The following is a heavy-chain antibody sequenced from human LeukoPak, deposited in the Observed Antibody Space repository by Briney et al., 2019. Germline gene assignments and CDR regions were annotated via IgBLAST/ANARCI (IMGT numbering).Heavy chain of an antibody. CDR1: RFSFSDSY. V-gene: IGHV3-11*06. CDR2: ISSSGDYT. D-gene: IGHD6-19*01. Sequence: PGGSLRLSCAASRFSFSDSYMSWIRQAPGKGLEWVSYISSSGDYTAYADSVKGRFTISRDNAKNSLYLQMNSLRAEDTAVYYCAKEGTSVPGGASDAFDIWGQGTMVTVSS. CDR3: AKEGTSVPGGASDAFDI. J-gene: IGHJ3*02.